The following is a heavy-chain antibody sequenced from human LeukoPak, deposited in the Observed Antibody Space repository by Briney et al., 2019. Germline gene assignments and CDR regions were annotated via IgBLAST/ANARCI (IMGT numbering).Heavy chain of an antibody. CDR3: AKVMTRTMVRGVPPSDY. Sequence: GGSLRLSCAASGFTFSSYAMSSVRQAPGRGLQWVSAIIGSGSSTYYADSVKGRFTISRDNSKNTLYLQMNSLRAEDTAVYYCAKVMTRTMVRGVPPSDYWGQGTLVTVSS. J-gene: IGHJ4*02. CDR1: GFTFSSYA. D-gene: IGHD3-10*01. V-gene: IGHV3-23*01. CDR2: IIGSGSST.